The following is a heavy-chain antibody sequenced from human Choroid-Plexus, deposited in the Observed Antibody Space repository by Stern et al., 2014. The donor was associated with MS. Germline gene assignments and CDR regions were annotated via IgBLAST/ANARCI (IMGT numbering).Heavy chain of an antibody. V-gene: IGHV3-23*04. D-gene: IGHD1-26*01. CDR2: MGGSGNKT. CDR3: AKGRRVGAAGYFDY. Sequence: EVQLVESGGNLVQPGGSLRLSCATSGFTFRFYGMAWVRQAPGKGLEWVSGMGGSGNKTYYADSVKGRFAISRDDSRNTLFLVMDRMRAEDTAIYYCAKGRRVGAAGYFDYWGQGVLVTVSS. CDR1: GFTFRFYG. J-gene: IGHJ4*02.